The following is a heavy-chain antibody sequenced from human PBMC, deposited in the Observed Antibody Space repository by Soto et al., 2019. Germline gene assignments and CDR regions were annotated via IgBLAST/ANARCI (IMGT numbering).Heavy chain of an antibody. D-gene: IGHD5-12*01. CDR3: TRDRWLDY. CDR1: GASISSYY. Sequence: TLSLTCTVSGASISSYYWSWIRQSPGKGLEWIAWIHHSGSTSYNPALRSRVTTSVDTSKNQFSLNLHSMTSADTAVYYCTRDRWLDYWGQGTLVTVSS. J-gene: IGHJ4*02. CDR2: IHHSGST. V-gene: IGHV4-59*01.